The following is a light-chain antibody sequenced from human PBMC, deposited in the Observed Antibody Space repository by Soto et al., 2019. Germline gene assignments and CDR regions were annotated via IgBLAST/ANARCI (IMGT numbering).Light chain of an antibody. CDR1: SSDVGGYNY. J-gene: IGLJ2*01. V-gene: IGLV2-14*01. Sequence: QSALTQPASVSGSPGQSITISCTGTSSDVGGYNYVSWYQQSPGKAPKLMIYEVSNRPSGVSYRFSGSKSDNTASLTISGLQAEDEADYYCTSYASSTTVLFGGGTKLTVL. CDR2: EVS. CDR3: TSYASSTTVL.